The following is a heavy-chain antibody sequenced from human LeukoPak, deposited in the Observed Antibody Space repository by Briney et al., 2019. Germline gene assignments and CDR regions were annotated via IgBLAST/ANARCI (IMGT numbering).Heavy chain of an antibody. CDR2: ISYDGSNK. V-gene: IGHV3-30-3*01. Sequence: GGSLRLSCAASGFTFSSYAMHWVRQAPGKGLEWVAVISYDGSNKYYADSVKGRFTISRDNAKNSLYLQMNSLRAEDTAVYYCARDFSPTDWGQGTLVTVSS. J-gene: IGHJ4*02. D-gene: IGHD2/OR15-2a*01. CDR3: ARDFSPTD. CDR1: GFTFSSYA.